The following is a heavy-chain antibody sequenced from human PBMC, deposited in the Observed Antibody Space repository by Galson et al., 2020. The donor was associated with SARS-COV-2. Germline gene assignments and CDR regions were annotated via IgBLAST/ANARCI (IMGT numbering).Heavy chain of an antibody. CDR2: IKNDGSEA. J-gene: IGHJ3*01. CDR1: GFTISGSW. CDR3: TAGHYSL. Sequence: GGSLRLSCAASGFTISGSWMNWVRQAPGKGLEWLAHIKNDGSEAYYVDSVRGRFTISRDNTKNSLYLQMNNLRVEDTAVYYCTAGHYSLWGQGTTVTVSS. D-gene: IGHD3-3*01. V-gene: IGHV3-7*01.